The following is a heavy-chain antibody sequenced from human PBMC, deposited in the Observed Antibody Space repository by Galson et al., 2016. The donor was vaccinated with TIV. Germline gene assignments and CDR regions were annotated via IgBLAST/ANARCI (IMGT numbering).Heavy chain of an antibody. V-gene: IGHV3-48*01. CDR2: ISSSSSTT. CDR1: GFTFNVYS. D-gene: IGHD6-6*01. J-gene: IGHJ4*02. Sequence: SLRLSCAASGFTFNVYSMNWVRQAPGKGLEWVSYISSSSSTTYYADSVKGRLTISRDNAKNSLYLQMNSLRAEDTAVYYCTRDSSSSSSRNLDYWGQGTLVTVSS. CDR3: TRDSSSSSSRNLDY.